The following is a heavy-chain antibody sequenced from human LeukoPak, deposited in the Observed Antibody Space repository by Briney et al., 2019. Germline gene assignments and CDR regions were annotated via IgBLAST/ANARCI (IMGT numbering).Heavy chain of an antibody. Sequence: GGSLRLSCAASGFTVSSNYMSWVRQAPGKGLEWVSVIYSGGSTYYADSVKGRFTISRDNSKNTLYLRMNSLRAEDTAVYYCARVEVCSSTSCYGSDYWGQGTLVTVSS. D-gene: IGHD2-2*01. CDR2: IYSGGST. J-gene: IGHJ4*02. V-gene: IGHV3-53*01. CDR1: GFTVSSNY. CDR3: ARVEVCSSTSCYGSDY.